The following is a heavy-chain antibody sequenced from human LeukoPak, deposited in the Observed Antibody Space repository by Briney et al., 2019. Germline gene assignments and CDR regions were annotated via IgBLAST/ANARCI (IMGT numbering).Heavy chain of an antibody. CDR3: AREVPGYSYGYFDY. CDR2: IIPIFGTA. Sequence: ASVKVSCKASGGTFSSYGISWVRQAPGQGLEGMGGIIPIFGTANYAQKFQGRVTITPDESTSTAYMELSSLRSQDTAVYYCAREVPGYSYGYFDYWGQGTLVTVFS. J-gene: IGHJ4*02. V-gene: IGHV1-69*13. CDR1: GGTFSSYG. D-gene: IGHD5-18*01.